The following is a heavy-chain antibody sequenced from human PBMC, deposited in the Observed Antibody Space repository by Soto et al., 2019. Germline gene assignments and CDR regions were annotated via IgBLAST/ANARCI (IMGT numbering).Heavy chain of an antibody. V-gene: IGHV3-23*01. D-gene: IGHD3-22*01. Sequence: PGGSLRLSCAASGFTFSSYAMSWVRQAPGKGLEWVSAISGSGGSTYYADSVKGRFTISRDNSKNTLYLQMNSLRAEDTAVYYCAKAPHKYYYDSSGFGAFDMWGQGTMLTV. J-gene: IGHJ3*02. CDR2: ISGSGGST. CDR1: GFTFSSYA. CDR3: AKAPHKYYYDSSGFGAFDM.